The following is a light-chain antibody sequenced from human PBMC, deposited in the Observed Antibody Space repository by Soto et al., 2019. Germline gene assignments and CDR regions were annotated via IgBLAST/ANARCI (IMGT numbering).Light chain of an antibody. V-gene: IGLV2-14*01. CDR3: SSYTSSNSYV. Sequence: QSALTQPASVSGSPGQSIAISCTGTSSDVCAYNSVSWYQQYPGKAPKLMIHDVSNRPSGVSDRFSGSKSGNTASLTISGLQAEDEADYYCSSYTSSNSYVFGSGTKVTVL. CDR1: SSDVCAYNS. J-gene: IGLJ1*01. CDR2: DVS.